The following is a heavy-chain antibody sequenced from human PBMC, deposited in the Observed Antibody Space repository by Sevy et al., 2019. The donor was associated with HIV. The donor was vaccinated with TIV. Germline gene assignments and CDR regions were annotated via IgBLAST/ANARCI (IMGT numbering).Heavy chain of an antibody. J-gene: IGHJ5*02. CDR1: GDSVSSSTVA. CDR3: ARAITIFGLTIMLDP. V-gene: IGHV6-1*01. D-gene: IGHD3-3*01. CDR2: TYYRSKWYN. Sequence: SQTLSLTCAISGDSVSSSTVAWNWIRQSPSSGLEWLGRTYYRSKWYNDYALSVKGRIIISPDTSKNQFSLQLNSVTPEDTAVYYCARAITIFGLTIMLDPWGQGTLVTVSS.